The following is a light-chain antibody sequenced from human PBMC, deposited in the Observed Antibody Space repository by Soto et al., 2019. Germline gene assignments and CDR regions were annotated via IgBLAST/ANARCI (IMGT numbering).Light chain of an antibody. CDR3: SSYTSSLYV. V-gene: IGLV2-14*01. Sequence: QSVLTQPASVSGSPGQSITISCTGTSSDVGGYNYVSWYQQHPGKAPKLMICDVSNRPSGVSNRFSGSKSGNTASLTISGLQAEDEADYYCSSYTSSLYVFGTGNKVTVL. CDR2: DVS. CDR1: SSDVGGYNY. J-gene: IGLJ1*01.